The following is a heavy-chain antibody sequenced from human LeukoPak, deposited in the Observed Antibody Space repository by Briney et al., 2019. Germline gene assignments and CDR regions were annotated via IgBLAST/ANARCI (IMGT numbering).Heavy chain of an antibody. CDR3: ARQGVDYYGSGSYYPCDY. D-gene: IGHD3-10*01. Sequence: GASLQISCKGSGYSFTSYWIGWVRQLPGKGLEWMGIIYPGDSDTRYSPSFQGQVTISADKSISTAYLQWSSLKASDTAMYYCARQGVDYYGSGSYYPCDYWGQGTLVTVSS. V-gene: IGHV5-51*01. CDR1: GYSFTSYW. J-gene: IGHJ4*02. CDR2: IYPGDSDT.